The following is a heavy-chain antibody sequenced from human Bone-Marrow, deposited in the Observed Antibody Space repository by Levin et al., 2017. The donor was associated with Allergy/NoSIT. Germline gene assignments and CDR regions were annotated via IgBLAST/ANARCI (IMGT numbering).Heavy chain of an antibody. CDR3: TTEAFDI. CDR2: FDPEDGET. J-gene: IGHJ3*02. V-gene: IGHV1-24*01. Sequence: ASVKVSCKLSGHPITEVAMHWVRQPAGKGPEWMGHFDPEDGETTNSQRFKGRVTLTEDTSTDTAFMELGSLTSGDTAVYYCTTEAFDIWGQGTMVIVSS. CDR1: GHPITEVA.